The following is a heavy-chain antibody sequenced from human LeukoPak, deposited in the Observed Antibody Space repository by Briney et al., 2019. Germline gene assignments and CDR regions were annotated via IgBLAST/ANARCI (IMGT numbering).Heavy chain of an antibody. J-gene: IGHJ4*02. CDR2: IKKDGSEK. D-gene: IGHD1-26*01. Sequence: GPLRLSCPASGFTFRSSWMSWFRQAPGKGLEWVANIKKDGSEKYYVDSLKGRFTISRDNAKNSLYLQMNSLRAEDTAVYYCAREGGSYYLNWGQGTLVTVSS. CDR3: AREGGSYYLN. V-gene: IGHV3-7*01. CDR1: GFTFRSSW.